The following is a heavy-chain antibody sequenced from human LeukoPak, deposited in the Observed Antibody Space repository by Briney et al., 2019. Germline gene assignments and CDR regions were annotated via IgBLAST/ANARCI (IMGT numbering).Heavy chain of an antibody. CDR3: ARDLNYNFDY. J-gene: IGHJ4*02. D-gene: IGHD5-24*01. Sequence: SGGSLRLSCAASGLTVSSTYMSWVRQAPGKGLVWVSRIDIDGNTNYADSVKGRFTISRDNTKDTVYLQMNSLRAEDTAVYYCARDLNYNFDYWGQGALVTVSS. CDR2: IDIDGNT. CDR1: GLTVSSTY. V-gene: IGHV3-74*01.